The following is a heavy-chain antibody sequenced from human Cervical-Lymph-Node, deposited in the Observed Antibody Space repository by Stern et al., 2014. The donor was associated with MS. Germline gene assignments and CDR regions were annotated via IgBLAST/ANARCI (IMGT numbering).Heavy chain of an antibody. CDR3: ARDHSTGWYFFDF. CDR1: GFTFSNYW. CDR2: LNSDGSNT. V-gene: IGHV3-74*01. Sequence: EQLVQSGGGLVQPGGSLRLSCAASGFTFSNYWMHWVREVPGKGLVWVSRLNSDGSNTNYADSVKGRFTISRDNAKNTLWLQMNSLRAEDTAVYYCARDHSTGWYFFDFWGQGTLVTVSS. J-gene: IGHJ4*02. D-gene: IGHD6-19*01.